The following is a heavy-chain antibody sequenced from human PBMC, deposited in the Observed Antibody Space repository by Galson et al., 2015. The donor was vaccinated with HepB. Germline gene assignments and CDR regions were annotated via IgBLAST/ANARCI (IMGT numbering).Heavy chain of an antibody. CDR3: ARGYGGNLGRYFDL. CDR1: GFTFSSYE. CDR2: ITSSDSTI. J-gene: IGHJ2*01. V-gene: IGHV3-48*03. D-gene: IGHD4-23*01. Sequence: SLRLSCAASGFTFSSYEMNWVRQAPGKGLEWVSYITSSDSTIYYADSVKGRFTISRDNAKNSLYLQMNSLRAEDTAVYYCARGYGGNLGRYFDLWGRGTLVTVSS.